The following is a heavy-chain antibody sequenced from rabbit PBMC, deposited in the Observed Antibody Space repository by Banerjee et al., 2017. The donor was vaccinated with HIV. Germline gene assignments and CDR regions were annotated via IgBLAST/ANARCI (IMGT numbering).Heavy chain of an antibody. Sequence: LQESGGGLFQPGGSLALTCKASGFSFSSSYWICWVRQAPGKGLELIGDIYAGGSGSTYYASWAKGRFTISRTSSTTVTLQMTSLTAADTATYFCARDLAAIIGWNFGLWGPGTLVTVS. CDR2: IYAGGSGST. V-gene: IGHV1S45*01. CDR1: GFSFSSSYW. J-gene: IGHJ4*01. D-gene: IGHD1-1*01. CDR3: ARDLAAIIGWNFGL.